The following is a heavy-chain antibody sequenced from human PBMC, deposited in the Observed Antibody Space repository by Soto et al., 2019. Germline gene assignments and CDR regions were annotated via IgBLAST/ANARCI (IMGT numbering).Heavy chain of an antibody. J-gene: IGHJ6*03. CDR3: AKNDILTGYYYYYMDV. CDR1: GFTFIDYA. Sequence: GGSLRLSCAASGFTFIDYAMSWVRQAPGKGLEWVSTISTVGHSTFSADSVKGRFTISRDNSKNTLYLQMNSLRAEDTAVYYCAKNDILTGYYYYYMDVWGKGTTVTVSS. V-gene: IGHV3-23*01. CDR2: ISTVGHST. D-gene: IGHD3-9*01.